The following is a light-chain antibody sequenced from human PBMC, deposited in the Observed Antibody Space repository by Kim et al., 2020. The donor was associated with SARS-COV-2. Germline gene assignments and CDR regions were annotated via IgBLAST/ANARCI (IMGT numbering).Light chain of an antibody. Sequence: SYELTQPPSVSVSPGQTASITCSGDKLGDKYACWYQQKPCQSPVLVIYQDSKRPSGIPERFSGSNSGNTATLTIGGTQAMDEADYYCQAWDSSTVVFGGGTQLTVL. V-gene: IGLV3-1*01. CDR3: QAWDSSTVV. J-gene: IGLJ2*01. CDR2: QDS. CDR1: KLGDKY.